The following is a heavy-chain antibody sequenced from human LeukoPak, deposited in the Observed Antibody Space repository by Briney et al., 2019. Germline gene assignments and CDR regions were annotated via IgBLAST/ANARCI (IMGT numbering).Heavy chain of an antibody. D-gene: IGHD3-22*01. CDR1: GLTFRDAL. J-gene: IGHJ4*02. Sequence: GGSLRLSCVVSGLTFRDALVTWVRQAPGKGLEWVGRIKSLAAGGKTDYAAPVKGRFTISRVDSRNTVYLQMNRLKTEHTAVYFCTHDSSGYYSLHSWGQGTLVTVSS. CDR3: THDSSGYYSLHS. CDR2: IKSLAAGGKT. V-gene: IGHV3-15*01.